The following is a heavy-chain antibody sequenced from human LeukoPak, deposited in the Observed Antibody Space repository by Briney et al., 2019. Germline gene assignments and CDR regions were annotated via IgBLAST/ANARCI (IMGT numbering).Heavy chain of an antibody. J-gene: IGHJ4*02. D-gene: IGHD5-12*01. CDR1: GFTFSSYA. CDR2: ISGSVGST. Sequence: GGFLRLSCAASGFTFSSYAMSLGRQAPGKGLEWVSAISGSVGSTYYADSLNGRFTISGDNSKNTLYLQMTRLRAEETAVYYCAKGIEYPNYWGQGTLVTVSS. V-gene: IGHV3-23*01. CDR3: AKGIEYPNY.